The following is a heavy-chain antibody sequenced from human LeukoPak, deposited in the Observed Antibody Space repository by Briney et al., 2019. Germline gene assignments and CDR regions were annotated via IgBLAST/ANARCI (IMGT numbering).Heavy chain of an antibody. CDR3: ARHPLFRDGYNSDYYYGMDV. CDR2: MNPNSGNA. Sequence: ASVKVSCKASGYTFTSYDINWVRQATGQGLEWMGWMNPNSGNAGYAQKFQGRVTITWNTSISTAYMELSSLRSEDTAVYYCARHPLFRDGYNSDYYYGMDVWGQGTTVTVSS. J-gene: IGHJ6*02. CDR1: GYTFTSYD. V-gene: IGHV1-8*03. D-gene: IGHD5-24*01.